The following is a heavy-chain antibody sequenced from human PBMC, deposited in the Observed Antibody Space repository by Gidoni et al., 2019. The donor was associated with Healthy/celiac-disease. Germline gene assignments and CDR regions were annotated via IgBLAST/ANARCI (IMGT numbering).Heavy chain of an antibody. CDR1: GFTVSSNY. D-gene: IGHD6-13*01. V-gene: IGHV3-53*01. CDR3: ARESRGIASGYYFDY. J-gene: IGHJ4*02. CDR2: IYSGGST. Sequence: EVQLVESGGGLIQPGGSLRLSCAASGFTVSSNYMSWVRQAPGKGLEWVSVIYSGGSTYYADSVKGRFTISRDNSKNTLYLQMNSLRAEDTAVYYCARESRGIASGYYFDYWGQGTLVTVSS.